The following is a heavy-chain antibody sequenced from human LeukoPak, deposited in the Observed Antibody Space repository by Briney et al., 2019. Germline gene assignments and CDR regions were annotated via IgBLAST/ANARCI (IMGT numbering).Heavy chain of an antibody. D-gene: IGHD3-3*01. CDR3: ARHTRASQYYFDY. Sequence: GGSLRLSCAASGFTFSSHSMSWVRRAPGRGLEWVSFISDDTYNIHYADSVRGRFTVSRDNAKNSLYLQMNSLRADDTAVYYCARHTRASQYYFDYWGQGTLVTVPS. CDR1: GFTFSSHS. CDR2: ISDDTYNI. J-gene: IGHJ4*02. V-gene: IGHV3-48*01.